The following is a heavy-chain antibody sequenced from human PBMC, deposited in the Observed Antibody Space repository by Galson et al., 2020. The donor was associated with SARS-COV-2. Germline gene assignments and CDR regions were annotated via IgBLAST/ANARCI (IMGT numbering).Heavy chain of an antibody. V-gene: IGHV4-39*01. Sequence: SESLSLSCTVSGGTISSRSYHWGCIRQPPGKGLEWIGSIYYSGSTYYNPSLKSRVTISVDTSKNQFSLKLSSVTAADTAVYYCARRVIPELLWFGGLPDWGQGTLVTVSS. CDR3: ARRVIPELLWFGGLPD. CDR1: GGTISSRSYH. D-gene: IGHD3-10*01. J-gene: IGHJ4*02. CDR2: IYYSGST.